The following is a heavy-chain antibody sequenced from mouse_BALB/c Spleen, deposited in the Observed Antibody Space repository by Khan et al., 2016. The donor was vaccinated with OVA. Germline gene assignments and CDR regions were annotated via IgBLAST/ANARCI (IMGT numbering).Heavy chain of an antibody. CDR3: ACELRGFAY. Sequence: EVQLQESGPSLVKPSQTLSLTCSVTGDSITSGYWNWIRKFPGNKLEYMGYISYSGNSYYNPSLTSRISVTRDTSKTQYYLQLNSVTTEDTATYYCACELRGFAYWGQGTLVTVSA. CDR2: ISYSGNS. D-gene: IGHD1-1*01. J-gene: IGHJ3*01. CDR1: GDSITSGY. V-gene: IGHV3-8*02.